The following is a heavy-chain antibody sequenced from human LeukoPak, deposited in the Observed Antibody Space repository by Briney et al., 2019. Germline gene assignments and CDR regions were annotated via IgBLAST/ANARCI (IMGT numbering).Heavy chain of an antibody. Sequence: GGSLRLSCTASGFTFSSYSISCVRQGPGTGMDWVSAISGSGDTTFYSDSVKGRFTISRDNSKKTLYLQVNSLRAEDTAVYFCAKELTTERTPGVDSWGQGTLVTVSS. CDR3: AKELTTERTPGVDS. CDR1: GFTFSSYS. J-gene: IGHJ4*02. CDR2: ISGSGDTT. D-gene: IGHD4-17*01. V-gene: IGHV3-23*01.